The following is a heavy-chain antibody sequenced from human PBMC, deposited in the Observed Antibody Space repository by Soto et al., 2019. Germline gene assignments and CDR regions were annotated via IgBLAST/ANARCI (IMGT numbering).Heavy chain of an antibody. CDR3: ARDKDRQQLGGNYYYIMDV. D-gene: IGHD3-3*02. CDR2: IMPVFPTP. CDR1: GGTFRTSA. J-gene: IGHJ6*01. V-gene: IGHV1-69*12. Sequence: QVQLVQSGAEVKKPGSSVKVSCKTSGGTFRTSAIIWVRQAPGQVLEWMGGIMPVFPTPDYAQKFQGRVTITADESTSTAYMELSSLRSEDTAVYYCARDKDRQQLGGNYYYIMDVWGQGTTVTVSS.